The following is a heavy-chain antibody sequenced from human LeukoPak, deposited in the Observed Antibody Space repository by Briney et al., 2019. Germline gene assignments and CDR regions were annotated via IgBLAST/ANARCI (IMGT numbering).Heavy chain of an antibody. J-gene: IGHJ4*02. CDR2: IYYGGST. CDR3: ARSAVDTADFDY. D-gene: IGHD3-22*01. V-gene: IGHV4-39*07. CDR1: GGSISSSNYY. Sequence: PSETLSLTCTVAGGSISSSNYYWGWIRQPPGKGLEWIGSIYYGGSTYYNPSLKSRVTISVDTSRNQFSLKLTSVTAADTAVFYCARSAVDTADFDYWGQGTLVTVSS.